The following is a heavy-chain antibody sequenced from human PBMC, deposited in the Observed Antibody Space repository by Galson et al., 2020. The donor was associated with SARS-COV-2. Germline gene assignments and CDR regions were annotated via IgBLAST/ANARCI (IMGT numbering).Heavy chain of an antibody. V-gene: IGHV4-39*01. J-gene: IGHJ4*02. CDR3: ARRPLLRYLEWIWPHAYFDS. CDR2: ILNTGST. Sequence: SETLSLTCTVSGDSISSPSYSWGWIRQPPGKGLEWIGSILNTGSTYYNPSLKSRGIISVDTSKNQFSLNLRSVTAADTAVYYCARRPLLRYLEWIWPHAYFDSWGQGTLVTVSS. D-gene: IGHD3-3*01. CDR1: GDSISSPSYS.